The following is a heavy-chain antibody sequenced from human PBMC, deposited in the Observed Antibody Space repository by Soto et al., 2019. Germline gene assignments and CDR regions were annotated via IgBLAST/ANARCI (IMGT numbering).Heavy chain of an antibody. J-gene: IGHJ5*02. CDR3: ARRVVTIHNWFDP. D-gene: IGHD3-3*01. CDR2: IYYSGST. Sequence: SETLSLTCAVSGGSISSSNWWSWVRQPPGKGLEWIGEIYYSGSTNYNPSLKSRVTISVDTSKNQFSLKLSSVTAADTAVYYCARRVVTIHNWFDPWGQGTLVTVSS. CDR1: GGSISSSNW. V-gene: IGHV4-4*02.